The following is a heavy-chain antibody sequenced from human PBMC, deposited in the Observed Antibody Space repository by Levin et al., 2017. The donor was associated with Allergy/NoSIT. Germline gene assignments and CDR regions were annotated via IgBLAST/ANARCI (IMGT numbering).Heavy chain of an antibody. J-gene: IGHJ4*02. CDR1: GYTFTSYG. CDR2: ISAYNGNT. CDR3: ARDQSGYDVHLWDY. Sequence: GESLKISCKASGYTFTSYGISWVRQAPGQGLEWMGWISAYNGNTNYAQKLQGRVTMTTDTSTSTAYMELRSLRSDDTAVYYCARDQSGYDVHLWDYWGQGTLVTVSS. D-gene: IGHD5-12*01. V-gene: IGHV1-18*01.